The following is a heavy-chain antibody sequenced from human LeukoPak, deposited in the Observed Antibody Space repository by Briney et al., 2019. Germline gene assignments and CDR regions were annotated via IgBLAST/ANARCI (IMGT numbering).Heavy chain of an antibody. D-gene: IGHD3-16*02. J-gene: IGHJ1*01. V-gene: IGHV4-59*01. CDR1: GGSFSGYY. CDR3: ADRNFQH. CDR2: IYYSGST. Sequence: PSETLSLTCAVYGGSFSGYYWSWIRQPPGKGLEWIGYIYYSGSTNYNPSLKSRVTISVDTSKNQFSLKLSSVTAADTAVYYCADRNFQHWGQGTLVTVSS.